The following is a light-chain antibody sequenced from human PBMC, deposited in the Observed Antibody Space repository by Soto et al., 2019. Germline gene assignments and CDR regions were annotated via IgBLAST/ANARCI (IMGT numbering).Light chain of an antibody. J-gene: IGKJ3*01. Sequence: DIQMTQSPSSLTASVGDRVTITCRASDTISVYLAWYQHKPGKVPERLIYASSILQSGVLSRFSGSRSDTEFTLTISSLQPEDVGTYYCQKYNTAPFTFGPGTKVEIK. CDR3: QKYNTAPFT. V-gene: IGKV1-27*01. CDR1: DTISVY. CDR2: ASS.